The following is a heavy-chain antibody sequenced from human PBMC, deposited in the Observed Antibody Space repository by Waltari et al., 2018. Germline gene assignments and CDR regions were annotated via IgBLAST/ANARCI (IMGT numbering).Heavy chain of an antibody. Sequence: EVQLVESGGGLVNPGGSLRLSCAASGFTFSNTWRDGVRQAPGKGLEWIARIKTQSDGGGATYYAAPVTGRFTVSRDDSKNMLYLQMSSLKTEDTAMYYCTTDQGDSYTFYSFDYWGQGTLVTVSS. CDR1: GFTFSNTW. D-gene: IGHD3-16*02. CDR3: TTDQGDSYTFYSFDY. V-gene: IGHV3-15*01. J-gene: IGHJ4*02. CDR2: IKTQSDGGGAT.